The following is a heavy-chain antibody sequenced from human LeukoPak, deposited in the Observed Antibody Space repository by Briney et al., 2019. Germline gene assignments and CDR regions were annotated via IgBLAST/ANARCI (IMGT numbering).Heavy chain of an antibody. CDR2: ISAYNGNT. Sequence: ASVKVSCKASAYTFTNHAISWMRQAPGQGLEWMGWISAYNGNTNYAQKLQGRVTMTTDTSTSTAYMELRSLRSDDTAVYYCARLSIAAASDYWGQGTLVTVSS. CDR3: ARLSIAAASDY. J-gene: IGHJ4*02. CDR1: AYTFTNHA. V-gene: IGHV1-18*01. D-gene: IGHD6-25*01.